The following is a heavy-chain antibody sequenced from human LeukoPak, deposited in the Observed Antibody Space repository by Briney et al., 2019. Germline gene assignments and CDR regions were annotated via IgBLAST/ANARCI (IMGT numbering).Heavy chain of an antibody. CDR3: ARGGGYCTNNVCPPWIDP. Sequence: SSETLSLTCSVYGGSFSGFYWNWIRQPPGKGLEWIGEINHSGSTHYSPSLKSRLSISVDPSKNQFSLKLSSVTAADTAVYYCARGGGYCTNNVCPPWIDPWGQGALVTVSS. CDR2: INHSGST. V-gene: IGHV4-34*01. D-gene: IGHD2-8*01. J-gene: IGHJ5*02. CDR1: GGSFSGFY.